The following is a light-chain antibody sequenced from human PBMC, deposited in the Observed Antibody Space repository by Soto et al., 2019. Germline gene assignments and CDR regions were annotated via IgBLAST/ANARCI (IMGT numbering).Light chain of an antibody. J-gene: IGKJ2*01. CDR1: QSVSSN. CDR2: GAS. V-gene: IGKV3-15*01. CDR3: HQYDDGPYT. Sequence: EIVMTQSPATLSVPPGERATLSCRASQSVSSNVAWYQQIPGQTPRLLIYGASTRATGVPVRFSGSASGTEFTLTISGLQSEDFDVYYCHQYDDGPYTFGQGTKVDIX.